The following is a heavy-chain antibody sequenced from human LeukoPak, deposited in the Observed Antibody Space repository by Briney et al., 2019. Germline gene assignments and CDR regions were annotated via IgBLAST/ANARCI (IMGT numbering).Heavy chain of an antibody. V-gene: IGHV3-48*03. J-gene: IGHJ4*02. CDR1: GFTLIRHE. D-gene: IGHD2-2*02. CDR2: ISRSGRNT. CDR3: ARDAPCTTSTCYKQIDS. Sequence: GGSLRLSCAASGFTLIRHEMNWVRQAPGKGLEWVSFISRSGRNTDYADSVKGRFTISRDDAKNSLYLQLNSLRADDTAVYYCARDAPCTTSTCYKQIDSWGQGTLVTVSP.